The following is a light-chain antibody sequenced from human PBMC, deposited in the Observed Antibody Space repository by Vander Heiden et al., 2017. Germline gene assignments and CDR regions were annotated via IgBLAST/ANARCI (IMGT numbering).Light chain of an antibody. J-gene: IGLJ2*01. CDR2: DSK. CDR1: SSNIGNNY. V-gene: IGLV1-51*01. Sequence: QSLLTQTPSIDAMNEKVTISGSATSSNIGNNYGSWYQHLPGTAPKLLIYDSKKRPSGIPDRFSGSKSCTSATLGITGLQTGDEADYYCGTWDSSLSSAFFGGGTKLTVL. CDR3: GTWDSSLSSAF.